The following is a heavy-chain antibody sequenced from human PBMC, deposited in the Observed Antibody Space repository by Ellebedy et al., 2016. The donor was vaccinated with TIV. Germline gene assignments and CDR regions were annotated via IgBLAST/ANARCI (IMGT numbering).Heavy chain of an antibody. V-gene: IGHV3-23*01. J-gene: IGHJ4*02. CDR3: AKMVSRYYESSGYYPDF. CDR1: GFTFSNYA. Sequence: GESLKISXAASGFTFSNYAMTWVRQAPGKGLEWASSISGGATATYYADSVKGRFTISRDNSKNTLSLQMNSLRVEDTAVYYCAKMVSRYYESSGYYPDFWGQGSLVIVSS. D-gene: IGHD3-22*01. CDR2: ISGGATAT.